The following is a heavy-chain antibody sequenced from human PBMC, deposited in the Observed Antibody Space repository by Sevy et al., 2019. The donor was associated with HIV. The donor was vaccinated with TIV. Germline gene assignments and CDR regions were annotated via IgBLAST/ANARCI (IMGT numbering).Heavy chain of an antibody. CDR2: IYYSGST. CDR1: GGSISSSSYY. V-gene: IGHV4-39*01. CDR3: ARRLDGSYDY. Sequence: SETLSLTCTVSGGSISSSSYYWGWIRQPPGKGLEWIGSIYYSGSTYYNPSLKSRVTISVDTSKNQFSLKLSSVTAADTAVYYCARRLDGSYDYWGRGTLVTVSS. J-gene: IGHJ4*02. D-gene: IGHD3-10*01.